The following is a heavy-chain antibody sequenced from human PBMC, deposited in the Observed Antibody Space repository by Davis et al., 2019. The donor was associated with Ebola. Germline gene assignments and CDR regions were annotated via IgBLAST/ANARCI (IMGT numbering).Heavy chain of an antibody. CDR2: IVVGSGNT. Sequence: SVKVSCKASGFTFTSSAVQWVRQARGQRLEWIGWIVVGSGNTNYAQKFQERVTITRDMSTSTAYMELSSLRSEDTAVYYCAASRGVYDYVWGSYRYPWGQGTMVTVSS. J-gene: IGHJ3*01. D-gene: IGHD3-16*02. V-gene: IGHV1-58*01. CDR3: AASRGVYDYVWGSYRYP. CDR1: GFTFTSSA.